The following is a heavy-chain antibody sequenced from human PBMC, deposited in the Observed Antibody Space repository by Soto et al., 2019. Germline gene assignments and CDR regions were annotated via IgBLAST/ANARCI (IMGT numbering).Heavy chain of an antibody. J-gene: IGHJ5*02. CDR1: GFTFSTYD. D-gene: IGHD3-3*01. CDR3: ARGAKSPLSGVVVSPSFDP. CDR2: SSYDGWKE. Sequence: QVQLVESGGGVVLPGRSLRVSCAASGFTFSTYDMHWVRQAPGKGLEWVAFSSYDGWKEFYAESVKARFTISRDNSQKTMYLEMNNMRHDDTAVYWWARGAKSPLSGVVVSPSFDPLGKGTLVTVSS. V-gene: IGHV3-30*03.